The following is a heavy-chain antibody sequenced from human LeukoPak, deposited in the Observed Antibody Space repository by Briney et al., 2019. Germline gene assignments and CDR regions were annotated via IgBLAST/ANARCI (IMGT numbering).Heavy chain of an antibody. CDR3: AGSRLPPAASSYEDY. CDR2: SSGSAGNT. CDR1: GFTFSTYV. Sequence: PGGSLRLSCAASGFTFSTYVMTWVRQAPGKGLEWVSASSGSAGNTYYADSVKGRFTISRDNSKNTLYLQMNSLRAEDTAAYYRAGSRLPPAASSYEDYWGQGTLVTVSS. D-gene: IGHD5-12*01. J-gene: IGHJ4*02. V-gene: IGHV3-23*01.